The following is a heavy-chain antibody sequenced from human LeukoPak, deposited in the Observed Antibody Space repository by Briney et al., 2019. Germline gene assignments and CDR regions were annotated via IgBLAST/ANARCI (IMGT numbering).Heavy chain of an antibody. Sequence: SVKVSCKASGDTFSRYAISWVRQAPGQGLEWMGGIIPVLSTANYAQKFQGRVTITRNTSISTAYMELSSLRSEDTAVYYCARGSRYSSSWYLGYYYYYMDVWGKGTTVTVSS. D-gene: IGHD6-13*01. CDR3: ARGSRYSSSWYLGYYYYYMDV. J-gene: IGHJ6*03. CDR2: IIPVLSTA. CDR1: GDTFSRYA. V-gene: IGHV1-69*10.